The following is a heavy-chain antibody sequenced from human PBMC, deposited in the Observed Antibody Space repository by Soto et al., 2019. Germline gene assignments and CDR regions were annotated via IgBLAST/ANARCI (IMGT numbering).Heavy chain of an antibody. D-gene: IGHD3-3*02. Sequence: GESLKISCAASGFTFSSYSMNWVRQAPGKGLEWVSSISSSSSYIYYADSVKGRFTISRDNAKNSLYLQMNSLRAEDTAVYYCATESISPYYYYYYMDVWGKGTTVTVSS. CDR3: ATESISPYYYYYYMDV. J-gene: IGHJ6*03. CDR1: GFTFSSYS. CDR2: ISSSSSYI. V-gene: IGHV3-21*01.